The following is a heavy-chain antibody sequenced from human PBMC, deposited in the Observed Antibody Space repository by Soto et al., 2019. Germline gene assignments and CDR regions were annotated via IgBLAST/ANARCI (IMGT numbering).Heavy chain of an antibody. Sequence: QVQLVESGGGVVQPGRSLRLSCAASGFTCSSYGIQWVRQAPGKGLEWVAVISYDGSLIYYADSVKGRFTISRDNSKNTLYLQMNSLRVEDTAVYYCAKEYTLYNSGWFFDYCGQGTLVTVSS. V-gene: IGHV3-30*18. D-gene: IGHD6-19*01. CDR2: ISYDGSLI. CDR1: GFTCSSYG. CDR3: AKEYTLYNSGWFFDY. J-gene: IGHJ4*02.